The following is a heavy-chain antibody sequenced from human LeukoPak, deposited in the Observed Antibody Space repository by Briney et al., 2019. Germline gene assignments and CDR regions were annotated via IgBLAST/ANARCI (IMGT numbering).Heavy chain of an antibody. Sequence: PGRSLRLSCAASGFTFSSYAMHWVRQAPGKGPEWVAAISYDGSNKYYADSVKGRFTISRDNSKNTLYLQMNSLRPEDAAVYYCAQDRGTWGSEYFQHWGRGTLVTVSS. D-gene: IGHD3-10*01. CDR1: GFTFSSYA. J-gene: IGHJ1*01. CDR2: ISYDGSNK. V-gene: IGHV3-30-3*01. CDR3: AQDRGTWGSEYFQH.